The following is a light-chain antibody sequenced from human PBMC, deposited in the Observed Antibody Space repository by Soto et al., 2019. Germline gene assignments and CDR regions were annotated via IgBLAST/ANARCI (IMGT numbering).Light chain of an antibody. CDR3: QQYGISIT. CDR1: QSVTSN. CDR2: GAS. Sequence: EIVMTQSPATLSVSPGERATLSCRASQSVTSNLAWYQQKPGQAPRLLIYGASTRATGIPDRFSGSGSGTDFTLTISRLEPEDFAVYYCQQYGISITFGQGTRLEIK. V-gene: IGKV3-15*01. J-gene: IGKJ5*01.